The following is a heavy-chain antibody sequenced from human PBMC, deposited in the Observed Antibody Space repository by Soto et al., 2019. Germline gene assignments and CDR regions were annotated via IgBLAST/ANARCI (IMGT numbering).Heavy chain of an antibody. J-gene: IGHJ4*02. Sequence: GSLRLSCAASGFTFSSYAMSWVRQAPGKGLEWVSAISGSGGSTYYADSVKGRFTISRDNSKNTLYLQMNSLRAEDTAVYYCAKNLRYYDSSGYFGLGGYWGQGTLVTVSS. CDR3: AKNLRYYDSSGYFGLGGY. D-gene: IGHD3-22*01. CDR1: GFTFSSYA. CDR2: ISGSGGST. V-gene: IGHV3-23*01.